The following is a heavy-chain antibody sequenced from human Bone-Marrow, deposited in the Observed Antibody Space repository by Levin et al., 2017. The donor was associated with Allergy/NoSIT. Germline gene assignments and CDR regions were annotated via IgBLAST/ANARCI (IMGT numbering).Heavy chain of an antibody. V-gene: IGHV4-30-4*01. CDR2: ISYSGST. CDR1: GGSISSGDYY. Sequence: SETLSLTCTVSGGSISSGDYYWSWIRQPPGKGLEWIGYISYSGSTSYNPSLKGRITISRDTSKNHFSLELTSVTAADTAVYYCARVDLGYCSTTCCYVFDSWGQGTLVTVSS. D-gene: IGHD2-2*01. CDR3: ARVDLGYCSTTCCYVFDS. J-gene: IGHJ4*02.